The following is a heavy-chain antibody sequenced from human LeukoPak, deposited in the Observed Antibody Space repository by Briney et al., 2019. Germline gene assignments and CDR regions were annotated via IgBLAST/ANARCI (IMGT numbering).Heavy chain of an antibody. Sequence: GGSLRLSCAASGFTFSSYSMNWVRQAPGKGLEWVSYISSSSSTIYYADSVKGRFTISRDNAKNTLYLQMNSLRAEDTAVYYCARPREAARSDYWGQGTLVTVSS. CDR3: ARPREAARSDY. D-gene: IGHD6-6*01. CDR1: GFTFSSYS. CDR2: ISSSSSTI. J-gene: IGHJ4*02. V-gene: IGHV3-48*01.